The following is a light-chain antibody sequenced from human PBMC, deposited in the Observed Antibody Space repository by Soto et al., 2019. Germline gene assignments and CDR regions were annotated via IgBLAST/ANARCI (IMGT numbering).Light chain of an antibody. J-gene: IGKJ2*03. Sequence: EIVMTQSPATLSVSPGVRATLSCRASQSVSNKLAWYQQKPGQAPRLLIYDASTRATGIPARFSGSGSGMEFTLTISSLQSEDFAVYYCQQYNNWPLYSFGQGTRLEIK. V-gene: IGKV3-15*01. CDR1: QSVSNK. CDR3: QQYNNWPLYS. CDR2: DAS.